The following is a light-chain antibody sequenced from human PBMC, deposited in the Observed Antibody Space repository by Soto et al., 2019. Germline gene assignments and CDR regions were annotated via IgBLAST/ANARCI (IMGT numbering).Light chain of an antibody. CDR2: YDS. J-gene: IGLJ1*01. CDR3: QVWDSNSEHV. V-gene: IGLV3-21*04. CDR1: NIGSKN. Sequence: SYELTQPPSVSVAPGKTATITCEGNNIGSKNVHWYQQKPGQAPMVVMFYDSDRPSGIPDRFSGSNSGNTATLTINRVEAGDEADYFCQVWDSNSEHVFATGTKVTVL.